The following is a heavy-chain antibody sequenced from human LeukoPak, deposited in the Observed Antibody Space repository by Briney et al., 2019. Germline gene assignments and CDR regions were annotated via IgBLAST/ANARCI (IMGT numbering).Heavy chain of an antibody. CDR2: IYYSGST. CDR1: GFTFSTFW. J-gene: IGHJ5*02. Sequence: GSLRLSCAASGFTFSTFWMHWVRQTPGKGLEWIGSIYYSGSTYYNPSLKSRVTISVDTSKNQFSLKLSSVTAADTAVYYCASQYYTRNWFDPWGQGTLVTVSS. CDR3: ASQYYTRNWFDP. D-gene: IGHD3-3*01. V-gene: IGHV4-39*07.